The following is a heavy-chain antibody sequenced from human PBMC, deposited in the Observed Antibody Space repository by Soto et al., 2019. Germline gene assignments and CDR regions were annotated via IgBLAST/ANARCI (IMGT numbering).Heavy chain of an antibody. J-gene: IGHJ4*02. CDR2: IYYSGST. Sequence: PSETLSLTCTVSGGSIRNYYWSWIRQPPGKGLEWIGYIYYSGSTNYNPSLKSRVTISVDTSKNQFSLKLSSVTAADTAVYYCARGAGGYYDSSGYYPFDYWGQGTLVTVSS. V-gene: IGHV4-59*01. D-gene: IGHD3-22*01. CDR1: GGSIRNYY. CDR3: ARGAGGYYDSSGYYPFDY.